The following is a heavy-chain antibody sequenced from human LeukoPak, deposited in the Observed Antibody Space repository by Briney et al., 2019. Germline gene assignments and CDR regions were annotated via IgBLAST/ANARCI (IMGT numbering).Heavy chain of an antibody. D-gene: IGHD5-24*01. J-gene: IGHJ5*02. CDR1: GFSLSTSGMC. V-gene: IGHV2-70*20. Sequence: SGPALVKPTQTLTLTCTFSGFSLSTSGMCVSWVRQPPGKALEWLALIDWDDDKYYSTSLKTRLAISKDTSKNQVVLTMTNMDPVDTATYYCARVMMGIDGNWFDPWGQGTLVTVSS. CDR2: IDWDDDK. CDR3: ARVMMGIDGNWFDP.